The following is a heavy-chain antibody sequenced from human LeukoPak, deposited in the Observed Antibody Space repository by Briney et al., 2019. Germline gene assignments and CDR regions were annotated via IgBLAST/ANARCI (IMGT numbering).Heavy chain of an antibody. CDR3: ARESFGDYYFDY. D-gene: IGHD4-17*01. CDR1: GFTFSSYA. Sequence: PGGSLRLSCAASGFTFSSYAMSWVRQAPGKGLEWVAGMSHDGSKIYYADPVKGRFTVSRDNSKNTLYLQMNSLRVEDTAVYSCARESFGDYYFDYWGQGTLVTVSS. CDR2: MSHDGSKI. V-gene: IGHV3-30*14. J-gene: IGHJ4*02.